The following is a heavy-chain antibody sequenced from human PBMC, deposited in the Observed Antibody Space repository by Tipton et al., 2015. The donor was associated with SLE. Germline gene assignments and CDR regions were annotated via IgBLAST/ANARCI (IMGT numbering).Heavy chain of an antibody. CDR2: IKTDDSST. V-gene: IGHV3-74*01. Sequence: SLRLSCVASDSGTTNYMHWVRQGPGKGLVWVSRIKTDDSSTVYADSVKGRFTISRDNAKNTLYLQMNSLRAEDTAVYYCIRYNNGWDWGQGTLVTVSS. CDR3: IRYNNGWD. CDR1: DSGTTNY. D-gene: IGHD3-10*01. J-gene: IGHJ4*02.